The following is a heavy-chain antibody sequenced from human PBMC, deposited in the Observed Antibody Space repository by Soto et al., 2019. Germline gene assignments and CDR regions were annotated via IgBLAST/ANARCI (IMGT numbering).Heavy chain of an antibody. CDR3: ARDRSLIGPSGSGGDY. Sequence: GASVKVSCKASGYTFTSYGISWVRQAPGQGLEWMGWISAYNGNTNYAQKLQGRVTMTTDTSTSTAYMELRSLRSDDTAVYYCARDRSLIGPSGSGGDYWGQGTLVTVSS. D-gene: IGHD2-15*01. CDR1: GYTFTSYG. V-gene: IGHV1-18*01. J-gene: IGHJ4*02. CDR2: ISAYNGNT.